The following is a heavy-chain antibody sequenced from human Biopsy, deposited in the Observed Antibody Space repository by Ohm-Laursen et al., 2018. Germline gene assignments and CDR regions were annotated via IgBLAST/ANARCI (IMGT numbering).Heavy chain of an antibody. CDR2: IIAVSGLV. CDR3: ATPFQYYDSWGGYPPFDH. Sequence: SSVKVSCKASGGTFSNYAISWVRQAPGEGLEWIGGIIAVSGLVNYAPKFQGRVSITADKSTTTAYMELSNLKSEDTAVYYCATPFQYYDSWGGYPPFDHWGQGTLVTVSS. V-gene: IGHV1-69*17. CDR1: GGTFSNYA. D-gene: IGHD3-3*01. J-gene: IGHJ4*02.